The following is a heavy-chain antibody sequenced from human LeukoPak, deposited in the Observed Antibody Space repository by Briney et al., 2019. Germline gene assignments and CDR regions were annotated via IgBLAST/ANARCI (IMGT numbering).Heavy chain of an antibody. Sequence: SVKVSCKASGGTLSSYAISWVRQAPGQGLEWMGRIIPILGIANYAQKFQGRVTITADKSTSTAYMELSSLRSEDTAVYYCARYGSGSYEGYWGQGTLVTVSS. D-gene: IGHD3-10*01. CDR3: ARYGSGSYEGY. J-gene: IGHJ4*02. CDR1: GGTLSSYA. V-gene: IGHV1-69*04. CDR2: IIPILGIA.